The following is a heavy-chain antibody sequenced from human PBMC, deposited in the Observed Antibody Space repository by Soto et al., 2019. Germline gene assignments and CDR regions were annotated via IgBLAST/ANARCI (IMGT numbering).Heavy chain of an antibody. CDR3: ARIIGYCRNNDCSWTFDI. J-gene: IGHJ3*02. CDR1: GYSFISYW. D-gene: IGHD2-2*03. Sequence: LKISCKTSGYSFISYWVAWVRQKPGKGLEWMGTFYPGDSTSTYSPSFQGQVTISVDKSISTAYLHLSSLKASDTAMYYCARIIGYCRNNDCSWTFDIWGQGTTVTVSS. CDR2: FYPGDSTS. V-gene: IGHV5-51*01.